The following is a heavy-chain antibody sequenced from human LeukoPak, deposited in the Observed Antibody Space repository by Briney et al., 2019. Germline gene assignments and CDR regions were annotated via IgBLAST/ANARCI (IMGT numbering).Heavy chain of an antibody. CDR1: GGSISSYY. Sequence: SETLSLTCTVSGGSISSYYWSWIRQPPRKGLEWIGYIYYSGSTNYNPSLKSRVTISVDTSKNQFSLKLSSVTAADTAVYYCARALVVPAVKDWFDPWGQGTLVTVSS. J-gene: IGHJ5*02. V-gene: IGHV4-59*01. CDR3: ARALVVPAVKDWFDP. D-gene: IGHD2-2*01. CDR2: IYYSGST.